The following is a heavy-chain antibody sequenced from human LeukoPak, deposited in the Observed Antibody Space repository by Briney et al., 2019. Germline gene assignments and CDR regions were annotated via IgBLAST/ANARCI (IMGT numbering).Heavy chain of an antibody. D-gene: IGHD3-22*01. Sequence: GASVKVSCKASGYTFTGYYMHWVRQAPGQGLEWMGWISPNSGGTNYAQKFQGRVTMTRDTSISTAYMELSRLRSDDTAVYYCATDYYDSSGYPHYFDYWGQGTLVTVSS. V-gene: IGHV1-2*02. J-gene: IGHJ4*02. CDR1: GYTFTGYY. CDR2: ISPNSGGT. CDR3: ATDYYDSSGYPHYFDY.